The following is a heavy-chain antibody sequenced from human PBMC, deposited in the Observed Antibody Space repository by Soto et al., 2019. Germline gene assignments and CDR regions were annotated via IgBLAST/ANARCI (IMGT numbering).Heavy chain of an antibody. CDR2: LDWDDDK. Sequence: SGPTLVKPTQTLTLTCTFSGFSLSTSGMCVSWIRQPPGKALEWLARLDWDDDKYYSTSLKTRLTISKDTSKNQVVLTMTNMDPVDTATYYCARIRCGTETNSGSYYYFDYWGQGTLVTVSS. D-gene: IGHD1-26*01. CDR1: GFSLSTSGMC. V-gene: IGHV2-70*11. CDR3: ARIRCGTETNSGSYYYFDY. J-gene: IGHJ4*02.